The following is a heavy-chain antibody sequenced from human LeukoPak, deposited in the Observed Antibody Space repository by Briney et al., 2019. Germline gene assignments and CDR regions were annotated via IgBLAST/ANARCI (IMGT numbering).Heavy chain of an antibody. J-gene: IGHJ4*02. CDR2: INPNSGGT. V-gene: IGHV1-2*02. Sequence: ASVKVSCKTSGYTFSNFGISWVRQAPGQGLEWMGWINPNSGGTNYAQKFQGRVTMTRDTSISTAYMELSRLRSDDTAVYYCARDQENWNFDYWGQGTLVTVSS. D-gene: IGHD1-1*01. CDR1: GYTFSNFG. CDR3: ARDQENWNFDY.